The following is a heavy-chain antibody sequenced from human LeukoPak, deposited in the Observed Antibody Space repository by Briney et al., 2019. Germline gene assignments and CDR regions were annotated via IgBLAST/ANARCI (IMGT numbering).Heavy chain of an antibody. J-gene: IGHJ4*02. CDR2: IRSKANSYAT. V-gene: IGHV3-73*01. Sequence: GGSLKLSCAASGFTFSGSAMHWVRQASGKGLEWVGRIRSKANSYATAYAASVKGRFTISRDDSKNTAYLQMNSLKTEDTAVYYCAKDRVFGITGTTDYWGQGTLVTVSS. D-gene: IGHD1-7*01. CDR3: AKDRVFGITGTTDY. CDR1: GFTFSGSA.